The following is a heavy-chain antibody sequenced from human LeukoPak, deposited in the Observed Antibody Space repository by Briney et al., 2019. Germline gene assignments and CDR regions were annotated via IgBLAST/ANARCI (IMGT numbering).Heavy chain of an antibody. Sequence: PSETLSLTCTVSGGSISIYYWSWIRQPPGEGLEWSGYIYYSGSTNYNPSLKSRVTISVDTSKNQFSLKLSSVTAADTAVYYCATTSPDSSGSPFDPWGQGTLVTVSS. V-gene: IGHV4-59*01. CDR3: ATTSPDSSGSPFDP. J-gene: IGHJ5*02. D-gene: IGHD3-22*01. CDR2: IYYSGST. CDR1: GGSISIYY.